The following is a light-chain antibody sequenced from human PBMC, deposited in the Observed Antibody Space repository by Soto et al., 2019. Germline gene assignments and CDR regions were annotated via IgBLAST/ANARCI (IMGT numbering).Light chain of an antibody. CDR1: QSISSW. CDR2: DAS. CDR3: QQYNSYPGA. J-gene: IGKJ1*01. V-gene: IGKV1-5*01. Sequence: DIQMTQSPSTLSASVGDRVTITCRASQSISSWLAWYQQKPGKAPKLLIYDASSLESGVPSRFSGCGSWTEYSLAISSLQPDEVAAYDWQQYNSYPGAFGQGTKVEVK.